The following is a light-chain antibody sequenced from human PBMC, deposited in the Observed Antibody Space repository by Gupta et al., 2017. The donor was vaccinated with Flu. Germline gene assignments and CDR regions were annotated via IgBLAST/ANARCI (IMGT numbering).Light chain of an antibody. Sequence: ASLSASVGYRSSMSCRASHNISSYVNWYHQKPGKAPKLLIYSASEWQSGVPSSFSGRGSGTDFILIIRRLQAEDFASYYCQHRLSPPVTFGQGTKVEIK. CDR1: HNISSY. CDR2: SAS. V-gene: IGKV1-39*01. CDR3: QHRLSPPVT. J-gene: IGKJ2*01.